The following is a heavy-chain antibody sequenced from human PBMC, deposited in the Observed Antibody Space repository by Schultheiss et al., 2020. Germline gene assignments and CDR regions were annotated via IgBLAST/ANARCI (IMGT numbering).Heavy chain of an antibody. Sequence: GGSLRLSCAASGFTFSSYAMSWVRQAPGKGLEWVSAISGSGGSSYYADSVKGRFTISRDNSKNTLYLQMNSLRAEDTAVYYCAKDETEWETFDYWGQGTLVNVFS. J-gene: IGHJ4*02. V-gene: IGHV3-23*01. CDR3: AKDETEWETFDY. CDR1: GFTFSSYA. CDR2: ISGSGGSS. D-gene: IGHD1-26*01.